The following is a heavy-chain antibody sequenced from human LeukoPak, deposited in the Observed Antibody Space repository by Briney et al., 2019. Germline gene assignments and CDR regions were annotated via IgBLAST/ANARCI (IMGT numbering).Heavy chain of an antibody. CDR3: AKFEGALTHNYCFDY. CDR1: GFPFGDFA. V-gene: IGHV3-23*01. D-gene: IGHD1-1*01. CDR2: LYGGGHGR. Sequence: AGGSLTPSCIASGFPFGDFAMGCVRQAPGKGLEWVSGLYGGGHGRVYTDSVRGRLTVSRDNSENTLYLQMNSLRAEDTAIYYCAKFEGALTHNYCFDYWGQGTLVTVSS. J-gene: IGHJ4*02.